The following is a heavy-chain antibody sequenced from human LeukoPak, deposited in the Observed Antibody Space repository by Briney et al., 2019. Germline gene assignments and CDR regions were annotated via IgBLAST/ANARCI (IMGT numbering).Heavy chain of an antibody. CDR2: IWYDGSNK. Sequence: PGGSLRLSCAASGFTFSSYGMHWVRQAPGKGLEWVAVIWYDGSNKYYADSVKGRFTISGDNSKNTLYLQMNSLRAEDTAVYFCARDLSYGSYFDYWGQGTLVTVSS. D-gene: IGHD3-16*01. V-gene: IGHV3-33*01. J-gene: IGHJ4*02. CDR1: GFTFSSYG. CDR3: ARDLSYGSYFDY.